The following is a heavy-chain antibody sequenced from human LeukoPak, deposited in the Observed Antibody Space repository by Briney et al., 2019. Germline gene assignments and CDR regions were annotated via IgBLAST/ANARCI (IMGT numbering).Heavy chain of an antibody. J-gene: IGHJ6*03. CDR2: INPNSGGT. CDR1: GYTFTGYY. V-gene: IGHV1-2*02. Sequence: ASVKVSCKASGYTFTGYYIHWVRQAPGQGLEWMGWINPNSGGTNYAQKFQGRVTMTRDTSISTAYMELSRLRSDDTAVYYRARDMVYQLLWDGYYYYYMDVWGKGTTVTVSS. CDR3: ARDMVYQLLWDGYYYYYMDV. D-gene: IGHD2-2*01.